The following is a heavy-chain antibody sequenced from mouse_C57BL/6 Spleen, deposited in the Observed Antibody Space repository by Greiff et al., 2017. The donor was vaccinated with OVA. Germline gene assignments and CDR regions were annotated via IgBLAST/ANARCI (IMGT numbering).Heavy chain of an antibody. J-gene: IGHJ3*01. Sequence: EVKLMESGPELVKPGASVKISCKASGYSFTDYNMNWVKQSNGKSLEWIGVINPNYGTTSYNQKFKGKATLTVDQSSSTAYMQLNSLTSEDSAVYYCARDYGSSSAWFAYWGQGTLVTVSA. D-gene: IGHD1-1*01. V-gene: IGHV1-39*01. CDR2: INPNYGTT. CDR3: ARDYGSSSAWFAY. CDR1: GYSFTDYN.